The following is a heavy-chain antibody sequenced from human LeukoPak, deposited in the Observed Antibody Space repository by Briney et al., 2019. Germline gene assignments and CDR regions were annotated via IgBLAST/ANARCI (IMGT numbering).Heavy chain of an antibody. Sequence: SETLSLTCTVSGGSISSGDYYWSWIRQPPGKGLEWIGYIYYSGSTYYNPSLKSRVTISVGTSKNQFSPKLSSVTAADTAVYYCARGDYYYGMDVWGQGTTVTVSS. CDR3: ARGDYYYGMDV. V-gene: IGHV4-30-4*01. CDR2: IYYSGST. J-gene: IGHJ6*02. CDR1: GGSISSGDYY.